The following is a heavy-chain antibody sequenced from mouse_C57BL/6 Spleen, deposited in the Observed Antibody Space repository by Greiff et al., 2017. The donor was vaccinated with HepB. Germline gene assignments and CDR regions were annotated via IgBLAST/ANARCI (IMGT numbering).Heavy chain of an antibody. CDR3: ARDGTGGFFDY. V-gene: IGHV3-6*01. Sequence: EVQLQESGPGLVKPSQSLSLTCSVTGYSITSGYYWNWIRQFPGNKLEWMGYISYDGSNNYNPSLKNRISITRDTSKNQFFLKLNSVTTEDTATYYCARDGTGGFFDYWGQGTTLTVSS. CDR1: GYSITSGYY. D-gene: IGHD4-1*01. J-gene: IGHJ2*01. CDR2: ISYDGSN.